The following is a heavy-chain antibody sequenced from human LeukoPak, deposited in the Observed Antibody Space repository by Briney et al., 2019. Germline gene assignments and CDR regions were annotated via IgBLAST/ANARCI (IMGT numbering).Heavy chain of an antibody. D-gene: IGHD3-10*01. CDR2: INSDGSST. V-gene: IGHV3-74*01. CDR1: GFTFSSYW. J-gene: IGHJ6*02. CDR3: ARDLEIRGVIYGMDV. Sequence: HSGGSLRLSCAASGFTFSSYWMHWVRQAPGKGLVWVSRINSDGSSTSYADSVKGRFTISRDNAKNTLYLQMDSLRAEDTAVFYCARDLEIRGVIYGMDVWGQGTTVTVSS.